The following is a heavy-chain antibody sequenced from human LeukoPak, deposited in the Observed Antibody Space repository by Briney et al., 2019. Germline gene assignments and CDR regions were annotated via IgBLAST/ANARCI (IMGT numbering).Heavy chain of an antibody. J-gene: IGHJ4*02. Sequence: GGSLRLSCIASGFTLSTSWMTWVRQAPGKGLEWVTNINRDGSQIDYMDSVKGRFTISRDSADNALYLQMNSLRAEDTATYYCARGGLSAGFDYWGQGTLVTVSS. CDR3: ARGGLSAGFDY. CDR1: GFTLSTSW. V-gene: IGHV3-7*01. CDR2: INRDGSQI. D-gene: IGHD3-16*02.